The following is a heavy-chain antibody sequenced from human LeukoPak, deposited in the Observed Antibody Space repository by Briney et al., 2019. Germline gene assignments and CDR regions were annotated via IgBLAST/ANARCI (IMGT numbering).Heavy chain of an antibody. CDR2: ISYDGGDK. D-gene: IGHD3-10*01. J-gene: IGHJ4*02. Sequence: PGRSLRLSCTYSRSSFNNYAIHWVRQAPGTGLEWVAFISYDGGDKNYADSVRGRFIVSRDSSKNTVSLQMNNVRPEDTAVYFCARDAQWFAAVQYYFEKWGQRTLVAVSA. CDR3: ARDAQWFAAVQYYFEK. V-gene: IGHV3-30*01. CDR1: RSSFNNYA.